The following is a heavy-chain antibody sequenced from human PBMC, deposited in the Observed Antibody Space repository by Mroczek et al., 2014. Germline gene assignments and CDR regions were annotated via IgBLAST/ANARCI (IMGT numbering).Heavy chain of an antibody. CDR3: ARDLTTELRFLEWSHFDY. Sequence: ESGGGLVKPGGSLRLSCAASGFTFSDYYMSWIRQAPGKGLEWVSYISSSGSTIYYADSVKGRFTISRDNAKNSLYLQMNSLRAEDTAVYYCARDLTTELRFLEWSHFDYWGQGTLVTVSS. V-gene: IGHV3-11*01. J-gene: IGHJ4*02. CDR2: ISSSGSTI. CDR1: GFTFSDYY. D-gene: IGHD3-3*01.